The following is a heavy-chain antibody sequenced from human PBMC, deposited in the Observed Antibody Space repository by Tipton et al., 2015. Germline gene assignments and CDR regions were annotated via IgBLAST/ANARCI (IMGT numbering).Heavy chain of an antibody. CDR3: AGGAYTYNWFDP. J-gene: IGHJ5*02. D-gene: IGHD2-2*02. CDR2: IFHRGDT. CDR1: GVSISGTSYY. Sequence: TLSLTCTVSGVSISGTSYYWGWIRQPPGKGLEWIGSIFHRGDTNYNPSLKSRVTISLDTSKNQFSLKLNSVTAADTAVYYCAGGAYTYNWFDPWGQGTLVTVSS. V-gene: IGHV4-39*07.